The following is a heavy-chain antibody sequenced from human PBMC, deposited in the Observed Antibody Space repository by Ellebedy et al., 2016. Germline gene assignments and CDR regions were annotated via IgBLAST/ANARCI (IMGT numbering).Heavy chain of an antibody. V-gene: IGHV3-21*04. CDR1: GFTFSSYS. J-gene: IGHJ6*02. Sequence: GGSLRLSXAASGFTFSSYSMNWVRQAPGKGLEWVSSISSSSSYIYYADSVKGRFTISRDNAKNSLYLQMNSLRAEDTAVYYCARDRDRVATIIDYYYYGMDVWGQGTTVTVSS. CDR3: ARDRDRVATIIDYYYYGMDV. D-gene: IGHD5-12*01. CDR2: ISSSSSYI.